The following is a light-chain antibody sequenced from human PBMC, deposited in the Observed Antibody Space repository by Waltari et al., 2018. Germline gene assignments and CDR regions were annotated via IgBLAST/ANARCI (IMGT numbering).Light chain of an antibody. V-gene: IGLV2-14*01. CDR1: SSDVGGYNY. CDR3: SSYTSSSTLV. J-gene: IGLJ3*02. CDR2: EVS. Sequence: QSALTQPASVSGSPGQSITISCTGTSSDVGGYNYVSWYQQHPGKAPKLMIDEVSNRPPGVSNRFSGSKAGNTAPLTISGLQAEDEADYYCSSYTSSSTLVFGGGTKLTVL.